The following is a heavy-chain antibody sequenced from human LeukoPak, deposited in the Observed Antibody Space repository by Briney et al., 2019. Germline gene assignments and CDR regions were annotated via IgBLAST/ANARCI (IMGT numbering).Heavy chain of an antibody. CDR2: FDPEDGET. V-gene: IGHV1-24*01. J-gene: IGHJ4*02. D-gene: IGHD6-13*01. CDR1: GYTLTELS. Sequence: ASVKVSCKVSGYTLTELSMHWVRQAPGKGLEWMGGFDPEDGETIYAQKFQGRVTMTEDTSTDTAYMELSSLRSEDTAVYYCATGPIAAAGTGFDYWGQGTLVTVSS. CDR3: ATGPIAAAGTGFDY.